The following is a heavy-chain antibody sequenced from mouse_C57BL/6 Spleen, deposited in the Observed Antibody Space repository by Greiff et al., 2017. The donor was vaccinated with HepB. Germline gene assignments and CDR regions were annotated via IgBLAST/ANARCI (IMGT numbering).Heavy chain of an antibody. CDR1: GYAFSSSW. Sequence: QVQLKESGPELVKPGASVKISCKASGYAFSSSWMNWVKQRPGKGLEWIGRIYPGDGDTNYNGKFKGKATLTADKSSSTAYMQLSSLTSEDSAVYFCARSGEYDGGPYFDYWGQGTTLTVSS. D-gene: IGHD2-14*01. CDR3: ARSGEYDGGPYFDY. CDR2: IYPGDGDT. J-gene: IGHJ2*01. V-gene: IGHV1-82*01.